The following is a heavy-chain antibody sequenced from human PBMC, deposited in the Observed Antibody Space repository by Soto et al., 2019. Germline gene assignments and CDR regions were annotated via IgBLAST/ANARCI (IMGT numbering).Heavy chain of an antibody. CDR3: ARDDGSGYYY. CDR1: GGSISSYY. J-gene: IGHJ4*02. CDR2: IYYSGST. V-gene: IGHV4-59*01. D-gene: IGHD3-22*01. Sequence: SETLSLTCTVSGGSISSYYWSWIRQPPGKGLEWIGYIYYSGSTNYNPSLKSRVTISVDTSKNQLSLKLSSVTAADTAVYYCARDDGSGYYYWGQGTLVTVSS.